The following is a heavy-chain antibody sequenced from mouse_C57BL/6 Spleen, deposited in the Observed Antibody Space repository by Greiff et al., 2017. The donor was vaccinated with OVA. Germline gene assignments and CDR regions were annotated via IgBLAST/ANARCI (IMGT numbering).Heavy chain of an antibody. D-gene: IGHD1-1*01. CDR1: GYTFTSYW. CDR3: ATSRSSPGYFDY. CDR2: IYPGSGST. J-gene: IGHJ2*01. V-gene: IGHV1-55*01. Sequence: QVQLQQPGAELVKPGASVKMSCKASGYTFTSYWITWVKQRPGQGLEWIGDIYPGSGSTNYNEKFKSKATLTVDTSSSTAYMQLSSLTSEDSAVYYCATSRSSPGYFDYWGQGTTLTVSS.